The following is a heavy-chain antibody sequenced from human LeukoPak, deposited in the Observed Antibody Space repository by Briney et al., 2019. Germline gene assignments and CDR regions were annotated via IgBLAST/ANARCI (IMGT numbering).Heavy chain of an antibody. D-gene: IGHD2-21*01. Sequence: PGGSLRLSCAVSGFTFKDAWMAWVRQAPGKGLEWIGRIRNEVDGATTSYATSVKGRFNISRDDSRNTLYLQMQSLKSEDTALYYCATDRLFHNYWGQGTLVTVSS. CDR1: GFTFKDAW. J-gene: IGHJ4*02. CDR3: ATDRLFHNY. V-gene: IGHV3-15*01. CDR2: IRNEVDGATT.